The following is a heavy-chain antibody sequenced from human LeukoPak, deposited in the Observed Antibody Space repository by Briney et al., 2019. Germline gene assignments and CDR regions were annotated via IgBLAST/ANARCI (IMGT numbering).Heavy chain of an antibody. Sequence: GESLKISCKGSGYSFTSYWIGWVRQMPGKGLGWMGIIYPGDSDTRYSPSFQGQVTISADKSISTAYLQWSSLKASDTAMYYCARQKYYDFWSGGSYYYMDVWGKGTTVTVSS. V-gene: IGHV5-51*01. CDR2: IYPGDSDT. CDR1: GYSFTSYW. J-gene: IGHJ6*03. CDR3: ARQKYYDFWSGGSYYYMDV. D-gene: IGHD3-3*01.